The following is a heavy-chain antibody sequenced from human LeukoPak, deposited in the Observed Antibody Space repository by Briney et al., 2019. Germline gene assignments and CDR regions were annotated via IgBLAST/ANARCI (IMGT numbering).Heavy chain of an antibody. CDR2: ISYDGSNK. J-gene: IGHJ4*02. D-gene: IGHD6-19*01. CDR1: GFTFSSYG. CDR3: AKDGGSSGWSGFDY. Sequence: HPGGSLRLSCAASGFTFSSYGMHWVRQAPGKGLEWVAVISYDGSNKYYADSVKGRFTISRDNSKNTLYLQMNSLRAEDTAVYYCAKDGGSSGWSGFDYWGQGTLVTVSS. V-gene: IGHV3-30*18.